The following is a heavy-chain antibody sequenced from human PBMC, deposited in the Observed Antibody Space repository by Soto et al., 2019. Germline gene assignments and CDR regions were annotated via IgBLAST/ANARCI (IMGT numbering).Heavy chain of an antibody. D-gene: IGHD3-3*02. CDR1: GSTFSNFA. J-gene: IGHJ6*03. CDR3: GREPSISPYYWGV. CDR2: ISGSTGST. V-gene: IGHV3-23*01. Sequence: GGSLRLSCAASGSTFSNFAMSWVRHVPGKGLEWVSEISGSTGSTYYADSAKGRFIISRDNSKNTLHLQMNSLRAEDTAVYNWGREPSISPYYWGVGGKGTRVTVP.